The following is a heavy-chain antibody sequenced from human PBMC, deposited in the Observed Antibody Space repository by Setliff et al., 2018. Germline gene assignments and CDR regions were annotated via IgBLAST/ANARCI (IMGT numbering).Heavy chain of an antibody. CDR2: IYTSGST. J-gene: IGHJ4*02. CDR3: ARVPNFWSGYLDY. D-gene: IGHD3-3*01. V-gene: IGHV4-61*02. Sequence: SETLSLTCTVSGGSISSGSYYWSWIRQPAGKGLEWIGRIYTSGSTNYNLSLKSRVTISVDTSKNQFSLKLSSVTAADTAVYYCARVPNFWSGYLDYWGQGALVTVS. CDR1: GGSISSGSYY.